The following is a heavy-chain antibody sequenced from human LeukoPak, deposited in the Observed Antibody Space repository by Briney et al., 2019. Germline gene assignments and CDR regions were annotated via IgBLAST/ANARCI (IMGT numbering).Heavy chain of an antibody. V-gene: IGHV3-7*01. CDR1: GFTFSSYW. CDR2: INQDGSDK. CDR3: ARLAIRIFDY. J-gene: IGHJ4*02. D-gene: IGHD2/OR15-2a*01. Sequence: PGGSLRLSCAASGFTFSSYWMSWVRQAPGKGLEWVANINQDGSDKYYVDSVKGRFTISRDNAKNSLFLQMDSLRAEDTAIYYCARLAIRIFDYWAREPWSPSPQ.